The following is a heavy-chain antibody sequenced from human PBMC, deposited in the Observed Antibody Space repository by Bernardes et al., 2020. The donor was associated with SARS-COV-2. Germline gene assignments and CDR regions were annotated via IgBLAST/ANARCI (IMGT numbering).Heavy chain of an antibody. J-gene: IGHJ4*02. V-gene: IGHV3-74*01. D-gene: IGHD2-21*01. Sequence: GGLPRLSLASPRFAPRSYLIPWVPPFSGKGLEWVSRINQDGAIINDADFVKGRFTISRDNAKNTVFLQMNSLRAEDTAIYYCGRDRDLILFDFWGQGTLVTVSS. CDR1: RFAPRSYL. CDR3: GRDRDLILFDF. CDR2: INQDGAII.